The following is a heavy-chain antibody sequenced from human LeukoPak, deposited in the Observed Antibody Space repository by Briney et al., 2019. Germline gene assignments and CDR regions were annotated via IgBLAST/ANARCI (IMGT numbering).Heavy chain of an antibody. Sequence: GGSLRLSCAVPGFTFSTYWMDWVRQAPGKGLVWVSRISSDGSNTAYADSVKGRFTIYRDNAKNTLYLQMSSLRAADTAVYHCVKRGDGGAWFDYWGQGTLVIVSS. J-gene: IGHJ5*01. D-gene: IGHD5-24*01. CDR3: VKRGDGGAWFDY. CDR1: GFTFSTYW. V-gene: IGHV3-74*01. CDR2: ISSDGSNT.